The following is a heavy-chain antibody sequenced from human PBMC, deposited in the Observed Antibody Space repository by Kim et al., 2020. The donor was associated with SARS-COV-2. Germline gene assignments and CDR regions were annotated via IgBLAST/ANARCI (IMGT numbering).Heavy chain of an antibody. J-gene: IGHJ4*02. D-gene: IGHD1-26*01. CDR3: ASSGSFHHCGGY. CDR2: MYYSGST. Sequence: SETLSLTCTVSGGSISSSNYYWGWIRQPPGKGLEWIGRMYYSGSTYYNTSLKSRVTISVDTSKNQFSLKLRSVTAADTAVYFCASSGSFHHCGGYWGQGNLVTVSS. V-gene: IGHV4-39*07. CDR1: GGSISSSNYY.